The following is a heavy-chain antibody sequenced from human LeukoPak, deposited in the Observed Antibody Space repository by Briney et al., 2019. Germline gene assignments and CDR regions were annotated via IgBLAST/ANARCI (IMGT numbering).Heavy chain of an antibody. Sequence: ASVKVSCKASGYTFTSYGISWVRQAPGQGLEWMGWISAYNGNTNYAQKLQSRVTMTTDTSTSTAYMELRSLRSDDTAVYYCARSSSYGSGRNWYFDLWGRGTLVTVSS. J-gene: IGHJ2*01. V-gene: IGHV1-18*01. CDR2: ISAYNGNT. D-gene: IGHD3-10*01. CDR3: ARSSSYGSGRNWYFDL. CDR1: GYTFTSYG.